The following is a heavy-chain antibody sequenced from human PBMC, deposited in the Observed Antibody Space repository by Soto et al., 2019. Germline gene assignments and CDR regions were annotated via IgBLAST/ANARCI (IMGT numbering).Heavy chain of an antibody. CDR2: IDPSDSYT. CDR3: ARHFRTQDHYYGLDL. V-gene: IGHV5-10-1*01. D-gene: IGHD1-7*01. Sequence: GESLKISCKASGYSFTSYWISWVRQMPGKGLEWMGRIDPSDSYTNYSPSFQGHVTISADKSITTAYLQWSSLKASDTAMYYCARHFRTQDHYYGLDLRGQGTTVTGSS. CDR1: GYSFTSYW. J-gene: IGHJ6*02.